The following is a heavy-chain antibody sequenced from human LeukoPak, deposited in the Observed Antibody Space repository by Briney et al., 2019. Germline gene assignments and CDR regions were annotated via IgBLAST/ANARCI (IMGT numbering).Heavy chain of an antibody. CDR3: AREMGYCSGGSCSYYYYYYMDV. J-gene: IGHJ6*03. D-gene: IGHD2-15*01. V-gene: IGHV4-34*01. CDR1: GGSLSGYY. Sequence: PSETLSLTCAVYGGSLSGYYWSWIRQPPGKGLEWIGEINHSGSTNYNPSPKSRVTISVDTSKNQFSLKLSSVTAADTAVYYCAREMGYCSGGSCSYYYYYYMDVWGKGTTVTVSS. CDR2: INHSGST.